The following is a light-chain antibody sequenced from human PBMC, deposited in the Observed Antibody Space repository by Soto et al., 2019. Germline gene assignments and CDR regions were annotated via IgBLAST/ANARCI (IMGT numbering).Light chain of an antibody. V-gene: IGKV3-20*01. CDR2: GAS. J-gene: IGKJ2*01. CDR1: QSVSSSY. Sequence: EIVLTQSPGTLSLSPGERATLSCRASQSVSSSYLAWYQQKPGQAPRLLIYGASSRATGIPDRFSGSGSGTDFTLTLSRLEPDDFAVYYCQQYGRCPYTFAQGTKLEIK. CDR3: QQYGRCPYT.